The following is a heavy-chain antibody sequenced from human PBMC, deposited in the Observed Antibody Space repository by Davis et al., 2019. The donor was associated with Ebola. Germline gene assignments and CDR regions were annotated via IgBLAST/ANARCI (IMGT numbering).Heavy chain of an antibody. CDR1: GYTFTGYY. Sequence: SVTVSCQASGYTFTGYYMHWVRQAPGHGLEWLGRINPNSCGTNYAQKFQGRVTMTRDTSISTAYMELSRLRSDDTAVYYCATFVDTSSDYWGQGTLVTVSS. D-gene: IGHD5-18*01. J-gene: IGHJ4*02. CDR2: INPNSCGT. V-gene: IGHV1-2*06. CDR3: ATFVDTSSDY.